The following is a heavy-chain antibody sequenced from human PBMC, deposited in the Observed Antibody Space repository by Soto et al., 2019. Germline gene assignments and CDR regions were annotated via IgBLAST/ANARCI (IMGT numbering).Heavy chain of an antibody. CDR3: ARDLVIFYCGC. CDR1: GDSVSSGSYY. J-gene: IGHJ2*01. V-gene: IGHV4-61*01. Sequence: SETLSLTCTVFGDSVSSGSYYWSWIRQPPGKGLEWIGYMYYGGSTTESTNYNPSLESRVTISLDTSKNQFSLKLNSVTPADTAVYYCARDLVIFYCGCGGR. D-gene: IGHD2-21*01. CDR2: MYYGGSTTEST.